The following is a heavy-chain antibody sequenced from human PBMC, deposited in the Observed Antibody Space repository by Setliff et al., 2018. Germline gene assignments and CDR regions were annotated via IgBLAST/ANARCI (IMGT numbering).Heavy chain of an antibody. Sequence: SVKVSCKASGGTFSNYGVSWVRQAPGQGLEWMGGTIPLFGATDYAQKFHGRVTIITDESTSTAYMELSSLTSDDTAVYYCAREGVDTRSSTDYRYYMDVWGQGTTVTVS. CDR3: AREGVDTRSSTDYRYYMDV. CDR1: GGTFSNYG. CDR2: TIPLFGAT. D-gene: IGHD5-18*01. J-gene: IGHJ6*03. V-gene: IGHV1-69*05.